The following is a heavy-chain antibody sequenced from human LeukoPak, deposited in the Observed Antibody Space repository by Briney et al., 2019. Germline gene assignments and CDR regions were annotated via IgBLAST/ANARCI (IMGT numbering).Heavy chain of an antibody. CDR1: GFTFGGSW. D-gene: IGHD3-22*01. CDR2: ISKDERTT. V-gene: IGHV3-74*01. Sequence: GGSLRLSCAASGFTFGGSWMLWVRQAPGKGLMCVARISKDERTTSYVDSVKGRFTVSRDNAKNTLYLQMDSLRVEDTAMYYCGRDSNGIDYLGQGTLVTVPS. CDR3: GRDSNGIDY. J-gene: IGHJ4*02.